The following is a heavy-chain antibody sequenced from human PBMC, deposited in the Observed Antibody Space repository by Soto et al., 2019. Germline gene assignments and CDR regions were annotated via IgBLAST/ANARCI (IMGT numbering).Heavy chain of an antibody. Sequence: GGSLRLSCAASGFTFSSYAMSWVRQAPGKGLEWVSAISGSGGSTYYADSVKGRFTISRDNSKNTLYLQMNSLRAEDTAVYYCAKDYTGSSGYSSPSDIWGQGPMVTVSS. J-gene: IGHJ3*02. CDR2: ISGSGGST. D-gene: IGHD3-22*01. CDR1: GFTFSSYA. V-gene: IGHV3-23*01. CDR3: AKDYTGSSGYSSPSDI.